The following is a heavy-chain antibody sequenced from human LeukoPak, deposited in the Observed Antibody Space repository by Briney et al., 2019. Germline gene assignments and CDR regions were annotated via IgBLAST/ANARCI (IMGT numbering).Heavy chain of an antibody. CDR3: AKAQYYYDSSGYREAYYFDY. Sequence: GGSLRLSCAASGFTFSDYAMSWVRQAPGKGLEWVSGISGSGGSTYYADSVKGRFTISRDNSKNTLYLQMTSLRAEDTAVYYCAKAQYYYDSSGYREAYYFDYWGQGTLVTVSS. CDR2: ISGSGGST. V-gene: IGHV3-23*01. CDR1: GFTFSDYA. J-gene: IGHJ4*02. D-gene: IGHD3-22*01.